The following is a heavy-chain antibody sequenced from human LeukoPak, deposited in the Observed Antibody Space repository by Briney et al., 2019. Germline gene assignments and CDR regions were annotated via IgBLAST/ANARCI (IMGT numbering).Heavy chain of an antibody. CDR3: AREVPTYDILTGYYYYYYMDV. V-gene: IGHV4-34*01. CDR1: GGSFSGYC. J-gene: IGHJ6*03. D-gene: IGHD3-9*01. CDR2: INHSGST. Sequence: SETLSLTCAVYGGSFSGYCWSWIRQPPGKGLEWIGEINHSGSTNYNPSLKSRVTISVDTSKNQFSLKLSSVTAADTAVYYCAREVPTYDILTGYYYYYYMDVWGKGTTVTVSS.